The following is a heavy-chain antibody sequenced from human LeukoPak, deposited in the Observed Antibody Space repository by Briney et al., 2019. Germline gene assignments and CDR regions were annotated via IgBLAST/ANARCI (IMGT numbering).Heavy chain of an antibody. J-gene: IGHJ4*02. Sequence: SETLSLTCAVYGGSFSDYFWTWMRQPPGKGLEWIGEINHSGSTKDNPSLRSRVTISVDTSKNQFSLRLSSVTAADTAVYYCARCGGYPYLVDYWGGGTLVTVSS. CDR3: ARCGGYPYLVDY. CDR1: GGSFSDYF. D-gene: IGHD2-21*01. V-gene: IGHV4-34*01. CDR2: INHSGST.